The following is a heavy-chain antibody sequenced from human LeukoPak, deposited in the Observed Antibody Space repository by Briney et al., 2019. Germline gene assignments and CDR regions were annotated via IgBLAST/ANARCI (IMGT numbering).Heavy chain of an antibody. CDR2: ISAYNGNT. Sequence: ASVKVSCKASGYTFTSYGIGWVRQAPGQRLEWMGWISAYNGNTNYAQKLQGRVTMTTDTSTSTAYMELRSLRSDDTAVYYCARESTVRGVTNDAFDIWGQGTMVTVSS. CDR3: ARESTVRGVTNDAFDI. V-gene: IGHV1-18*04. J-gene: IGHJ3*02. CDR1: GYTFTSYG. D-gene: IGHD3-10*01.